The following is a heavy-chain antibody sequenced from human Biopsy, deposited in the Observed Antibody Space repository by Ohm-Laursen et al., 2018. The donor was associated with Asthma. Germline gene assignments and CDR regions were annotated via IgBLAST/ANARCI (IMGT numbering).Heavy chain of an antibody. J-gene: IGHJ4*02. V-gene: IGHV3-30-3*01. Sequence: SLRLSCAASRFTYEMHWIRQAPGKGLEWVAVISYDGSSIYYAGSVKGRFTISRDNSKNTLSLQMNSLTAEDTAVYYCAREGVAGTHIEDWGQGTLVTVSS. CDR1: RFTYE. CDR3: AREGVAGTHIED. CDR2: ISYDGSSI. D-gene: IGHD6-19*01.